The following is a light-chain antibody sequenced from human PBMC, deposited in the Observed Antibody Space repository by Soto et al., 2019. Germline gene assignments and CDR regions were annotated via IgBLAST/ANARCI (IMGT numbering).Light chain of an antibody. CDR3: SSYTSTNTLVI. Sequence: QSVLTQPASVSGSPGQSITISCTGTTSDVGASNFVSWYQHHPGKAPKLMVYDVSNRPSGVSARFSGSKSGNTASLTISGLQAEDGADYYCSSYTSTNTLVIFGGGTKLTVL. J-gene: IGLJ2*01. CDR2: DVS. CDR1: TSDVGASNF. V-gene: IGLV2-14*03.